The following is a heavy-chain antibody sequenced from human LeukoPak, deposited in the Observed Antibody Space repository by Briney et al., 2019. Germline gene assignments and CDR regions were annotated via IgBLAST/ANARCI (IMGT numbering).Heavy chain of an antibody. CDR2: INSSGGST. CDR3: ARDRFVSSPGVGATTEIETDY. V-gene: IGHV1-46*01. J-gene: IGHJ4*02. Sequence: PRASVKVSCKASGYTFTSYNMHWVRQAPGQGLEWMGIINSSGGSTSYAQKFQGRVTMTRDMSTSTVYMELRSLRSDDTAVYYCARDRFVSSPGVGATTEIETDYWGQGTLATVSS. D-gene: IGHD1-26*01. CDR1: GYTFTSYN.